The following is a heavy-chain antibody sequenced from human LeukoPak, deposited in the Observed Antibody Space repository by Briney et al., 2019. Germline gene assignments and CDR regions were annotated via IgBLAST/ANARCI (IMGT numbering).Heavy chain of an antibody. D-gene: IGHD3-10*01. CDR1: GGSFSGYH. J-gene: IGHJ4*02. CDR3: ARDPGFDY. CDR2: INHSGST. Sequence: PSETLSLTCAVYGGSFSGYHWSWIRQPPGKGLEWIGEINHSGSTNYNPSLKSRVTISVDTSKNQFSLKLSSVTAADTAVYYCARDPGFDYWGQGTLVTVSS. V-gene: IGHV4-34*01.